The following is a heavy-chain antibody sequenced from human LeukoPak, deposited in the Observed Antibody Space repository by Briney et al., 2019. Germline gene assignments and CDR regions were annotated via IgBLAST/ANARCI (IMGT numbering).Heavy chain of an antibody. Sequence: KSSETLSLTCAVYGGSFSGYYWSWIRRPPGKGLEWIGDSNHSGSTNYNSSLKSRVTISVDTSKNQFSLKLNSVTAADKAVYHCARVLSIVVVPGATFWFDPWGQGTLVTVSP. CDR3: ARVLSIVVVPGATFWFDP. D-gene: IGHD2-2*01. V-gene: IGHV4-34*01. CDR2: SNHSGST. CDR1: GGSFSGYY. J-gene: IGHJ5*02.